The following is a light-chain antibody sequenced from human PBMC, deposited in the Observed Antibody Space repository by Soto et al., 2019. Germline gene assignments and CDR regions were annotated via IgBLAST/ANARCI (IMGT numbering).Light chain of an antibody. V-gene: IGKV3-15*01. CDR2: GAS. J-gene: IGKJ1*01. CDR1: QSVSSN. CDR3: KKYNNWPPDRT. Sequence: EIVMTQSPATLSVSPGERATLSCRASQSVSSNLAWYQQKPGQAPRLLIYGASTRATGIPARFSGSGSGTEFTLTISSLQSEDFAIYFCKKYNNWPPDRTFGQGTKVEI.